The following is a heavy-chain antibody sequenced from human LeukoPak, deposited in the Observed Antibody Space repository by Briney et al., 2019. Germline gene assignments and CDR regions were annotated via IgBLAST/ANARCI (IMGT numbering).Heavy chain of an antibody. CDR1: GGSISSGSYY. CDR2: IYTSGST. CDR3: AKIAVAGNYYYYGMDV. J-gene: IGHJ6*02. D-gene: IGHD6-19*01. Sequence: SQTLSLTCTVSGGSISSGSYYWSWIRQPAGKGLEWIGRIYTSGSTNYNPSLKSRVTISVDTPKNQFSLKLSSVTAAGTAVYYCAKIAVAGNYYYYGMDVWGQGTTVTVSS. V-gene: IGHV4-61*02.